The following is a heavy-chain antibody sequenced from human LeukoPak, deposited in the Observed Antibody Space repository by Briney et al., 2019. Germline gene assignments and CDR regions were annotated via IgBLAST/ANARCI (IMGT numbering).Heavy chain of an antibody. V-gene: IGHV3-23*01. D-gene: IGHD6-19*01. CDR1: GFTFSSYA. Sequence: GGSLRLSCAASGFTFSSYAMGWVRQAPGKGLEWVSAISGDGGSTYYADSVKGRLTISRDNSKNTLYLQMNSLRAEDTAVYYCAKVQYSSLDYWGQGTLVTVSS. CDR3: AKVQYSSLDY. CDR2: ISGDGGST. J-gene: IGHJ4*02.